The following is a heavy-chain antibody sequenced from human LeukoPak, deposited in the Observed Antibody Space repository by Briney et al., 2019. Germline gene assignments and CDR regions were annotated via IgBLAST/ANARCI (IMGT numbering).Heavy chain of an antibody. CDR1: GASISSGSYS. CDR3: ARVGGYCSSTSCPNYYYYMDV. V-gene: IGHV4-61*02. CDR2: LYTSVST. Sequence: SETLSLTCTGPGASISSGSYSWSWMRQPAGKGLEWIERLYTSVSTNYNPSLKSRVTISVDASKNLFSLKLSSVTAADTAVYYCARVGGYCSSTSCPNYYYYMDVWGKGTTVTISS. J-gene: IGHJ6*03. D-gene: IGHD2-2*01.